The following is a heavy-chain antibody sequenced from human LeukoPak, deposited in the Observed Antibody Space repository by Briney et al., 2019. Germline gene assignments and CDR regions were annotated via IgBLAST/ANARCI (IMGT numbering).Heavy chain of an antibody. J-gene: IGHJ4*02. CDR3: AKEKGYGRGYYFDY. Sequence: GGSLRLSCAASGFTFSSYAMSWVRQEPGGWLESVSFISGSGGSTYYADSVKGRFTISRDNSKSTLYLQMNSLRAEDTAVYYCAKEKGYGRGYYFDYWGQGTLVTVSS. D-gene: IGHD4-17*01. V-gene: IGHV3-23*01. CDR2: ISGSGGST. CDR1: GFTFSSYA.